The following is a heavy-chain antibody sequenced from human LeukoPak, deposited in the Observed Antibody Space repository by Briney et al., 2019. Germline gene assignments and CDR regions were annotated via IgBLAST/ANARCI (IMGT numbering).Heavy chain of an antibody. V-gene: IGHV4-39*01. CDR3: ARNFRVVRSWFDP. CDR2: IYYSGST. Sequence: SETLSLTCTVSGGSISSSSYYWGWIRQPPGKGLEWIGSIYYSGSTYYNPSLKSRVTISVDTSKNQFSLKLSSVTAADTAVYYCARNFRVVRSWFDPWGQGTLVTVSS. D-gene: IGHD2-15*01. CDR1: GGSISSSSYY. J-gene: IGHJ5*02.